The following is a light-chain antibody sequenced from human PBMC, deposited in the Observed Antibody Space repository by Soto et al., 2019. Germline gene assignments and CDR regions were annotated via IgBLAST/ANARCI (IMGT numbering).Light chain of an antibody. Sequence: EIVLTQSPATLSLSPGERATLFCGASQSVSTNYVAWYQQKPGLAPRLLIYDASSRAAGISHRFNGSGSETDFTLTISRREREDSAVYFGQQYGSSHGFGGGTKVDIK. CDR1: QSVSTNY. CDR3: QQYGSSHG. J-gene: IGKJ4*01. CDR2: DAS. V-gene: IGKV3D-20*01.